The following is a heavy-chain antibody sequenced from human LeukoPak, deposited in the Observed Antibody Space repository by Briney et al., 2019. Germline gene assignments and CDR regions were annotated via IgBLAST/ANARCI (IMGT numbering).Heavy chain of an antibody. CDR2: ISGSGGAT. J-gene: IGHJ6*03. CDR1: GFTFSSYA. D-gene: IGHD3-10*01. Sequence: GGSLRLSCAASGFTFSSYAMSWVRQAPGKGLEWVSSISGSGGATHHADSVKGRFTISRDNSKNTLYLQMNSLRAEDTAVYYCAKPGLLSSGLYYYFYMDVRGKGTTVTVSS. CDR3: AKPGLLSSGLYYYFYMDV. V-gene: IGHV3-23*01.